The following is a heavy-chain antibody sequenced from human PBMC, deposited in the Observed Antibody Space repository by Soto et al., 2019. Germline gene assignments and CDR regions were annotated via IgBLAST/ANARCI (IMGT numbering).Heavy chain of an antibody. CDR1: GDSVSTNSAT. D-gene: IGHD2-8*01. Sequence: PSQTLXLTCAISGDSVSTNSATWDWIRQPPSRGLEWLGRTYYRSKWYNDYAVSVKGRITINPDTSNNQLSLQLNSVTPDDTAVYYCARLIGNSWLDSWGQGTLVTVS. J-gene: IGHJ5*01. CDR3: ARLIGNSWLDS. V-gene: IGHV6-1*01. CDR2: TYYRSKWYN.